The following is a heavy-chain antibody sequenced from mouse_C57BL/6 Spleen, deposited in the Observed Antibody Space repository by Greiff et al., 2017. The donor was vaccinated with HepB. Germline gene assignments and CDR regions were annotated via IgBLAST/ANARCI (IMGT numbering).Heavy chain of an antibody. Sequence: VQLQQPGAELVKPGASVKLSCKASGYTFTSYWMHWVKQRPGQGLEWIGMIHPHSGSTNYHEKFKSKATLTVDKSSSTAYMQLSSLTSEDSAVYYCARSGTTVVATDYWGQGTTLTVSS. CDR3: ARSGTTVVATDY. D-gene: IGHD1-1*01. CDR2: IHPHSGST. CDR1: GYTFTSYW. V-gene: IGHV1-64*01. J-gene: IGHJ2*01.